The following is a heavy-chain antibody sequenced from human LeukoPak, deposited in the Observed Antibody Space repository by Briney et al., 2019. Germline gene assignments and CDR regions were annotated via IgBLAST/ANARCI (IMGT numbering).Heavy chain of an antibody. V-gene: IGHV4-59*01. CDR3: AYSMVRGVIAY. D-gene: IGHD3-10*01. J-gene: IGHJ4*02. CDR1: GGSISSYY. CDR2: IYYSGST. Sequence: KPSETLSLTCTVSGGSISSYYWSWIRQPPGKGLEWIGYIYYSGSTNYNPSLKSRVTISVDTSKNQFSLKLSSVTAADTAVYYCAYSMVRGVIAYWGQGTLVTVSS.